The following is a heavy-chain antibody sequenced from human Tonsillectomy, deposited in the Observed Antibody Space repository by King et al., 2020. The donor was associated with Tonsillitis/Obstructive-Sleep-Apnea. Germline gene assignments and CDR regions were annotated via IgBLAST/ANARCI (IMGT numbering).Heavy chain of an antibody. Sequence: VQLQQWGAGLLKPSEPLSLPCGAYGGSFSGYYWTWIRQPPGKGLEWIGEISHSGGTNYNPSLESRVTISVDTSKNQFSLRLNSVTAADTAVYYCARGRGRVVVVPVYNWFDPWGQGTLVTVSS. CDR2: ISHSGGT. D-gene: IGHD2-2*01. CDR3: ARGRGRVVVVPVYNWFDP. CDR1: GGSFSGYY. V-gene: IGHV4-34*02. J-gene: IGHJ5*02.